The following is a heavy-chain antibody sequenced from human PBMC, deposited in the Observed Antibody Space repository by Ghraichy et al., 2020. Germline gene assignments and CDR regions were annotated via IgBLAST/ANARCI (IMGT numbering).Heavy chain of an antibody. CDR1: GFTFDDYG. CDR3: AKAETAMVNSAFDA. V-gene: IGHV3-9*01. CDR2: INWNSGSI. Sequence: GGSLRLSCAASGFTFDDYGMHWVRQAPGKGLEWVSGINWNSGSIAYGDSVKGRFKISRDNAKNSLYLEMNSLRPEDTALYYCAKAETAMVNSAFDAWGQGKIVSVSP. D-gene: IGHD5-18*01. J-gene: IGHJ3*01.